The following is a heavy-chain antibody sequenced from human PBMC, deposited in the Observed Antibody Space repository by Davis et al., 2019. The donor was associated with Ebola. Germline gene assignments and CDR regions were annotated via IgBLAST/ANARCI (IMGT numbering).Heavy chain of an antibody. CDR1: GGSFSGYY. CDR2: INHSGST. J-gene: IGHJ4*02. V-gene: IGHV4-34*01. Sequence: SETLSLTCAVSGGSFSGYYWSWIRQPPGKGLEWIGEINHSGSTNYNPSLKSRVTISVDTSKNQFSLKLSSVTAADTAVYYCARGHLRSDYWGQGTLVTVSS. CDR3: ARGHLRSDY. D-gene: IGHD3-10*02.